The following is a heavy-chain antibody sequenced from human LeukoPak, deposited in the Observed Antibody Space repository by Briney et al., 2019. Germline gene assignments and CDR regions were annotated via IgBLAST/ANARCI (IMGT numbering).Heavy chain of an antibody. CDR3: ARGRDGYIRDFDS. Sequence: KPSETLSLTCNVSGGPISSYYWSWIRQPPGKGLEWIAYVYASGETDYNPSLKSRVTISVDTSKNQFSLKLSSVTAADTAVYYCARGRDGYIRDFDSWSQGTLVTVSS. CDR1: GGPISSYY. J-gene: IGHJ4*02. V-gene: IGHV4-59*01. CDR2: VYASGET. D-gene: IGHD5-24*01.